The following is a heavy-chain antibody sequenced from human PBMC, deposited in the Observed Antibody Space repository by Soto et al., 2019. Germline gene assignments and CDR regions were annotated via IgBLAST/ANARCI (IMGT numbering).Heavy chain of an antibody. J-gene: IGHJ5*02. D-gene: IGHD3-3*01. Sequence: SETLSLTCTVSGGSISSYYWSWIRQPPGKGLEWIGYIYYSGSTNYNPSLKSRVTISVDTSKNQFSLKLSSVTAADTAVYYCARKASTLRFLEWSSNWFDPWGQGTLVTVSS. CDR3: ARKASTLRFLEWSSNWFDP. CDR2: IYYSGST. CDR1: GGSISSYY. V-gene: IGHV4-59*01.